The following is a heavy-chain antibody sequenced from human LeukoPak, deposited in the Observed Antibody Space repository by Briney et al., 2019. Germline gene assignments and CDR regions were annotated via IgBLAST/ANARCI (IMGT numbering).Heavy chain of an antibody. CDR2: IYHSGST. J-gene: IGHJ3*02. V-gene: IGHV4-30-2*01. CDR1: GGSISGSGYY. Sequence: SETLSLTCTVSGGSISGSGYYWSWIRQPPGKGLEWIGYIYHSGSTYYNPSLKSRVTISVDRSKNQFSLKLSSVTAADTAVYYCARFCIAARRAFDIWGQGTMVTVSS. CDR3: ARFCIAARRAFDI. D-gene: IGHD6-6*01.